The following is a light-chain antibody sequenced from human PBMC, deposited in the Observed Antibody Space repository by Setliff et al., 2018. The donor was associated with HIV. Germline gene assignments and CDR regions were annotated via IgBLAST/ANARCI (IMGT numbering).Light chain of an antibody. CDR2: EVS. CDR1: SSDVGSYNL. J-gene: IGLJ1*01. V-gene: IGLV2-23*02. Sequence: QSALAQPSSVSGSPGQSITISCTGASSDVGSYNLVSWYQRHPGKAPKLMIYEVSKRPSGVSDRFSGSKSGNTASLTISGLQAEDEADDYCCSYAGSSSSYVFGTGTKVTVL. CDR3: CSYAGSSSSYV.